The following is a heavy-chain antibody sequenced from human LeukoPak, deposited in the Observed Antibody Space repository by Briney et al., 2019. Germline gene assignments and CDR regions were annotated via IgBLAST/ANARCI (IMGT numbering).Heavy chain of an antibody. J-gene: IGHJ4*02. CDR1: GFTFSDYA. V-gene: IGHV3-30*04. CDR3: AQYFDGTGYYHFDF. D-gene: IGHD3-22*01. Sequence: GGSLRLSCAASGFTFSDYAMHWVRLAPGKGLEWVAVISFDGNNKYYADSVKGRFTISRDNSKNTLYLQMNSLRVEDTAVYYCAQYFDGTGYYHFDFWGQGTLVTVSS. CDR2: ISFDGNNK.